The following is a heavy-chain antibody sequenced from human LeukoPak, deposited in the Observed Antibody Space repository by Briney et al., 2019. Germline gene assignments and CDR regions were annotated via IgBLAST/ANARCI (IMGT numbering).Heavy chain of an antibody. D-gene: IGHD1-1*01. J-gene: IGHJ5*02. V-gene: IGHV4-59*01. Sequence: SETLSLTCTVSGGSISSYYWSWIRQPPGKGLEWIGYIYYSGSPNYNPSLKSRVTISVDTSKNQYSLKLNSVTAADTAVYYCARDPRGGTSRDNWLDPWGQGTLVTVSS. CDR3: ARDPRGGTSRDNWLDP. CDR1: GGSISSYY. CDR2: IYYSGSP.